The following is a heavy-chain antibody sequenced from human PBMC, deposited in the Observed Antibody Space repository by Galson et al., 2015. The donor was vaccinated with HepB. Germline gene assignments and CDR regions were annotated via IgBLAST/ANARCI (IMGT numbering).Heavy chain of an antibody. CDR3: ARDRTGPGIAVAEYYFDY. CDR2: IKQDGSEK. CDR1: GFTFSSYW. J-gene: IGHJ4*02. D-gene: IGHD6-19*01. Sequence: SLRLSCAASGFTFSSYWMSWVRQAPGKGLEWVANIKQDGSEKYYVDSVKGRFTISRDNAKNSLYLQMNSLRAEDTAVYYCARDRTGPGIAVAEYYFDYWGQGTLVTVSS. V-gene: IGHV3-7*03.